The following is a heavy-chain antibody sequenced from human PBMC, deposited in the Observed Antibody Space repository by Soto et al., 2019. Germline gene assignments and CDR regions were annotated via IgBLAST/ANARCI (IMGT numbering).Heavy chain of an antibody. J-gene: IGHJ3*02. CDR3: VRRSPEDAFDI. CDR2: IYEGGNT. CDR1: GGSIISDGYS. V-gene: IGHV4-30-2*01. Sequence: SETLSLTCAVSGGSIISDGYSWSWIRQPPGKGLQWIGHIYEGGNTYYTPSLESRVAISTDKSKNQFSLRLSSVTAADTAVYYCVRRSPEDAFDIWGQGTMITVSS.